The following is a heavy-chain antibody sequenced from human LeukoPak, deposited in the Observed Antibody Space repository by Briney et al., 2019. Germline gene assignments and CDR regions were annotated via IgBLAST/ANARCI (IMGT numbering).Heavy chain of an antibody. CDR2: INHSGST. V-gene: IGHV4-34*01. Sequence: SETLSLTCAVYGGSFSGYYWSWIRQPPGKGLEWIGEINHSGSTNYNPSLKSRVTISVDTSKNQFSLKLSSVTAADTAVYYCARSPGIRLLWFGELSGWFDPWGQGTLVTVSS. D-gene: IGHD3-10*01. CDR1: GGSFSGYY. CDR3: ARSPGIRLLWFGELSGWFDP. J-gene: IGHJ5*02.